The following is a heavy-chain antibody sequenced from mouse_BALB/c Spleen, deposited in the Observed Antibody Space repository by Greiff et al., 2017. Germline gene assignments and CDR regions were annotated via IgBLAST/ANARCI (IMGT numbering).Heavy chain of an antibody. CDR3: EREVGYRRYFDV. Sequence: DVKLVESGPGLVKPSQSLSLTCTVTGYSITSCYYWNWIRQFPGNILEWMGFISYDGSNNYNPSLKNRISITRDTYKNQFFLKLNSVTTEDTATYYCEREVGYRRYFDVWGAGTTVTVSS. CDR2: ISYDGSN. J-gene: IGHJ1*01. D-gene: IGHD1-1*02. V-gene: IGHV3-6*02. CDR1: GYSITSCYY.